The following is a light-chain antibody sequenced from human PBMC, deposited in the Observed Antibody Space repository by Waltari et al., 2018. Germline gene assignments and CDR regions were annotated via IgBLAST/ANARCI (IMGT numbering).Light chain of an antibody. CDR1: TGDVTSDHY. V-gene: IGLV7-46*01. Sequence: QAVVTQEPSLTVSPGGTVTLTCGPSTGDVTSDHYPYWFQQKPGQAPRTLIYDTNNQHSWTPGRFSGSLLGGKAALTLSGAQPEDEAEYYCSVAYSGVFVFGTGTKVTVL. CDR2: DTN. J-gene: IGLJ1*01. CDR3: SVAYSGVFV.